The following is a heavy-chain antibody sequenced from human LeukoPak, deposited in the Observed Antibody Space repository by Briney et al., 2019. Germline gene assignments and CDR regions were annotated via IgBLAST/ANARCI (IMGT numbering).Heavy chain of an antibody. CDR2: IVTSNNYI. D-gene: IGHD2-15*01. J-gene: IGHJ4*02. CDR3: AKDREGGYCSGGSCSFDY. CDR1: GFTFSSSS. Sequence: GGSLRLSCAASGFTFSSSSMSWVRQAPGKGLEWVSSIVTSNNYIYYADSVRGRFTISRDNAKSSLYLQMNSLRAEDTAVYYCAKDREGGYCSGGSCSFDYWGQGTLVTVSS. V-gene: IGHV3-21*04.